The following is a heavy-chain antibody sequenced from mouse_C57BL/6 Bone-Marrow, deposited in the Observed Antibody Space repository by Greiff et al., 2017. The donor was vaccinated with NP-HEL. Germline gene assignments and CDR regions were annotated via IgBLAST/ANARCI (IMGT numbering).Heavy chain of an antibody. CDR2: ISSGGDYI. CDR1: GFTFSSYA. D-gene: IGHD1-1*01. Sequence: EVMLVESGEGLVKPGGSLKLSCAASGFTFSSYAMSWVRQTPEKRLEWVAYISSGGDYIYYADTVKGRFTISRDNARNTLYLQMSSLKSEDTAMYYCTREDTTVQFAYWGQGTLVTVSA. CDR3: TREDTTVQFAY. V-gene: IGHV5-9-1*02. J-gene: IGHJ3*01.